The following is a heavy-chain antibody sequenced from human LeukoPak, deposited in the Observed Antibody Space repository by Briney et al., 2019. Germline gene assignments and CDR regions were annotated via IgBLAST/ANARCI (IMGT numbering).Heavy chain of an antibody. D-gene: IGHD3-16*02. V-gene: IGHV3-30-3*01. Sequence: GGSLRLSCAASGFIFSSHAMHWVRQAPGKGLEWVAVISYDGSNKYYADSVKGRFTISRDNSKNTLYLQMNSLRAEDTAVYYCHTFYDYVWGSYRYHYDYWGQGTLVTVSS. CDR1: GFIFSSHA. CDR2: ISYDGSNK. CDR3: HTFYDYVWGSYRYHYDY. J-gene: IGHJ4*02.